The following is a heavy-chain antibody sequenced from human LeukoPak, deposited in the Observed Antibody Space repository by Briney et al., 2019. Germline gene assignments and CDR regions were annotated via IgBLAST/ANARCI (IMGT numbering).Heavy chain of an antibody. CDR3: AIPHDYSNFFLFDY. V-gene: IGHV1-69*13. J-gene: IGHJ4*02. CDR2: IIPIFGTA. D-gene: IGHD4-11*01. Sequence: ASVKVSCKASGGTFSSYAISWVRQAPGQGLEWMGGIIPIFGTANYAQKFQGRVTITADESTSTAYMELSSLRSEDTAVYYCAIPHDYSNFFLFDYWGQGTLVTVSS. CDR1: GGTFSSYA.